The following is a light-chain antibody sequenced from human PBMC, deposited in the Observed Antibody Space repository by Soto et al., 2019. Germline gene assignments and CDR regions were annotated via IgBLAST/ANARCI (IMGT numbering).Light chain of an antibody. V-gene: IGLV2-11*01. J-gene: IGLJ3*02. CDR2: DVS. CDR1: SSDVGDYND. Sequence: QSVLTQPRSVSGSPGQSVTISCTGTSSDVGDYNDVSWYQQYPGKAPKLVIYDVSKRPSGVPDRFSGSKSGNTASLTISGFQAEDGGDYHWCSFVGSYTFWVFGGGIKVTVL. CDR3: CSFVGSYTFWV.